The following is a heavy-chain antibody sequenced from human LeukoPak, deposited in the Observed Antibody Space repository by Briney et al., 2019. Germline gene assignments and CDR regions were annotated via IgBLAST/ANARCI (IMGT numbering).Heavy chain of an antibody. D-gene: IGHD2-15*01. CDR3: ARTTPRQSYYYYYMDV. Sequence: SETLSLTCSVSGGSISSNSYYWAWIRQPPGKGLEWIGSLYYTGSTNYSPSLKSRVTISGDTSKNQFSLKLSSVTAEDTAVYYCARTTPRQSYYYYYMDVWGKGTTVTVSS. V-gene: IGHV4-39*07. CDR1: GGSISSNSYY. J-gene: IGHJ6*03. CDR2: LYYTGST.